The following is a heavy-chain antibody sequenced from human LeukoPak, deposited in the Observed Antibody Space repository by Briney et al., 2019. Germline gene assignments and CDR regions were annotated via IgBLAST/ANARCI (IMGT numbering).Heavy chain of an antibody. CDR3: VSFYETY. D-gene: IGHD2-2*01. CDR2: INSDGSWT. CDR1: GNYW. J-gene: IGHJ4*02. V-gene: IGHV3-74*01. Sequence: GGSLRLSCAASGNYWIHWVRQAPGKGLAWVSHINSDGSWTSYADSVKGRFTISKDNAKNTVYLQMNNLRAEDTAVYYCVSFYETYWGRGTLVTVSS.